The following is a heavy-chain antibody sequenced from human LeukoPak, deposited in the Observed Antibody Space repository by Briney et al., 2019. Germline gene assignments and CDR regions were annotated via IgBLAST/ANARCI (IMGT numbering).Heavy chain of an antibody. Sequence: GGSLRLSCAASGFTFSSYAMHWVRQAPGKGLEWVAIISYDGSNKYYADSVKGRFTISRDNSKNTLYLQMSSLKTEDTAVYYCASGVCGGSCYQIDYWGQGTLVTVSS. V-gene: IGHV3-30-3*01. CDR2: ISYDGSNK. CDR3: ASGVCGGSCYQIDY. D-gene: IGHD2-15*01. J-gene: IGHJ4*02. CDR1: GFTFSSYA.